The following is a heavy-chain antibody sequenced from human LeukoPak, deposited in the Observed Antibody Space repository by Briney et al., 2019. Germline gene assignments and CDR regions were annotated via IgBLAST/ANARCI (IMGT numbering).Heavy chain of an antibody. D-gene: IGHD3-16*01. Sequence: SETLSLTCTVSGGSITNYYWSWIRQPPGKGLEWIGYIYYSGSTNYNPSLKSRVTISVDTSKNQFSLKLSSVTAADTAVYYCASMITVNKKGLGYWGQGTLVTVSS. CDR1: GGSITNYY. J-gene: IGHJ4*02. V-gene: IGHV4-59*01. CDR3: ASMITVNKKGLGY. CDR2: IYYSGST.